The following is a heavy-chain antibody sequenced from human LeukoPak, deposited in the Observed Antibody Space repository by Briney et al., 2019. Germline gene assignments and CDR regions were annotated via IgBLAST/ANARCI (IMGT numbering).Heavy chain of an antibody. CDR3: ARDQGYCSGGSCYSSFYFDY. CDR2: ISYDGSNK. CDR1: GFTFSSYA. Sequence: PGRSVRLSCAASGFTFSSYAMHWVRQAPGKGLEWVAVISYDGSNKYYADSVKGRFTISRDNSKNTLYLQMNSLRAEDTAVYYCARDQGYCSGGSCYSSFYFDYWGQGTLVTVSS. V-gene: IGHV3-30*04. J-gene: IGHJ4*02. D-gene: IGHD2-15*01.